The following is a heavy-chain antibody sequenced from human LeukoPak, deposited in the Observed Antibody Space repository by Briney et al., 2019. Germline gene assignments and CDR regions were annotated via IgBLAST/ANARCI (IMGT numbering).Heavy chain of an antibody. D-gene: IGHD2-2*01. CDR1: GYTFTSYD. V-gene: IGHV1-8*01. CDR3: ARAPSRDVVVPAVDRGAFDI. CDR2: MNPNSGNT. J-gene: IGHJ3*02. Sequence: GASVKVSCKASGYTFTSYDINWVRQATGQGLEWMGWMNPNSGNTGYAQKFQGRATMTRNTSISTAYMELSRLRSDDTAVYYCARAPSRDVVVPAVDRGAFDIWGQGTMVTVSS.